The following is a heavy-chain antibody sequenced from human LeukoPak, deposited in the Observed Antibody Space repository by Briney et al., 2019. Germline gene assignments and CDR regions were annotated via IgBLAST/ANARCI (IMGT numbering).Heavy chain of an antibody. CDR2: IIPIFGTA. J-gene: IGHJ4*02. CDR3: ARDLGGSSGY. V-gene: IGHV1-69*05. Sequence: GASVTVSCKASGGTFSSYAISWVRQAPGQGLEWMGRIIPIFGTANYAQKFQGRVTITTGESTSTAYMELSILRSEDTAVYYCARDLGGSSGYWGQGTLVTVSS. CDR1: GGTFSSYA. D-gene: IGHD2-15*01.